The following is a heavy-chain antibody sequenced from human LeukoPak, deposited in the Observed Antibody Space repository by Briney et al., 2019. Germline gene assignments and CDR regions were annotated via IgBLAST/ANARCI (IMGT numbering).Heavy chain of an antibody. Sequence: GGSLRLSCAASGFTFSSYAMHWVRQAPGKGLEWVAFIRYDGSNKYYADSVKGRFTISRDNSKNTLYLQMNSLRAEDTAVYYCAKERIAVAKYYFDYWGQGTLVTVSS. CDR3: AKERIAVAKYYFDY. CDR1: GFTFSSYA. J-gene: IGHJ4*02. CDR2: IRYDGSNK. V-gene: IGHV3-30*02. D-gene: IGHD6-19*01.